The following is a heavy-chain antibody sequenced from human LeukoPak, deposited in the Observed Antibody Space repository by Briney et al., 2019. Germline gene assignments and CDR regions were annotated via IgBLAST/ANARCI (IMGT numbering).Heavy chain of an antibody. CDR3: VKRLTLGDLSIKGAFAL. CDR1: GFSFSSYG. CDR2: ITGNGATT. J-gene: IGHJ3*01. D-gene: IGHD3-16*02. V-gene: IGHV3-23*01. Sequence: GGTQRLSCAASGFSFSSYGMNWVRQAPGKGLEWVSGITGNGATTYYADSVKGRFTISRDTSRNTLFLQMNSLRVEDSAMYYCVKRLTLGDLSIKGAFALWGQGTMVTVAS.